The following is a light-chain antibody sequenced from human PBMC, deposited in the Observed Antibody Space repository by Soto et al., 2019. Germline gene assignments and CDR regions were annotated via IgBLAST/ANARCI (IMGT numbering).Light chain of an antibody. Sequence: QSVLTQPASVSGSPGQSVTISCAGTSSDVGGYNFVSWYQQHPGKAPQLMIYDVSSRPSGVSNRFSGSKSGNMASLTISGLQAEDEADYYCSSYTSSYTYVFGTGTKVTVL. CDR1: SSDVGGYNF. V-gene: IGLV2-14*03. J-gene: IGLJ1*01. CDR3: SSYTSSYTYV. CDR2: DVS.